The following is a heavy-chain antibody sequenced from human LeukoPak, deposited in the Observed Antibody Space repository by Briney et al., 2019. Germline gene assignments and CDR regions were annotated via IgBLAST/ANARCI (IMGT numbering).Heavy chain of an antibody. Sequence: GGSLRLSCAASGFTFSSYGMHWVRQAPGKGLEWVAFIRYDGSNKYYADSVKRRFTIYRDNSKNTLYLQMNSLRAEDTAVYYCAKAVDYYYYYCYMDVWGKGATVTVSS. J-gene: IGHJ6*03. D-gene: IGHD3/OR15-3a*01. CDR2: IRYDGSNK. V-gene: IGHV3-30*02. CDR1: GFTFSSYG. CDR3: AKAVDYYYYYCYMDV.